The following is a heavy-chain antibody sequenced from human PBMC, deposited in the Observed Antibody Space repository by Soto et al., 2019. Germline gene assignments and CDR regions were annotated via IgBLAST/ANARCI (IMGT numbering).Heavy chain of an antibody. D-gene: IGHD1-26*01. CDR2: IYYSGST. Sequence: QVQLQESGPGLVKPSQTLSLTCTVSGGSISSGGYYWSWIRQHPGKGLEWIGYIYYSGSTYYNPSLWCRVTISVDTSKHQFSLKLSSVTAADTAVYYCARRSEVGATPFDFWGQGTLVTVSS. V-gene: IGHV4-31*03. CDR1: GGSISSGGYY. CDR3: ARRSEVGATPFDF. J-gene: IGHJ4*02.